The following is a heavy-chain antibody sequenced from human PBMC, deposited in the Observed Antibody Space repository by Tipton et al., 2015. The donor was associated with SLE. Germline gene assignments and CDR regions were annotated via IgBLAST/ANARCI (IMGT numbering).Heavy chain of an antibody. J-gene: IGHJ3*02. CDR2: INHSGST. CDR1: GGSFSGYY. CDR3: AGVSRDAFEI. D-gene: IGHD5/OR15-5a*01. Sequence: TLSLTCAVYGGSFSGYYWSWIRQPPGKGLEWIGEINHSGSTNYNPSLKSRVTISVDTPKNQFSLKLSSVTAADTAVYYCAGVSRDAFEIWGQGTMVTVSS. V-gene: IGHV4-34*01.